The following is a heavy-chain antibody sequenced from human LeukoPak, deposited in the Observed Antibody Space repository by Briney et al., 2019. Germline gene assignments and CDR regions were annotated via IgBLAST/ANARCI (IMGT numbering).Heavy chain of an antibody. V-gene: IGHV3-23*01. Sequence: GGSLRLSCAASGFTFSSYAMSWVRQAPGKGLEWVSAISGSGGSTYYADSVKGRFTISRDNSKNTLYLQMTSLRAEDTTVYYCAKTDQWRLGYFDYWGQGTLVTVSS. D-gene: IGHD6-19*01. CDR1: GFTFSSYA. CDR3: AKTDQWRLGYFDY. J-gene: IGHJ4*02. CDR2: ISGSGGST.